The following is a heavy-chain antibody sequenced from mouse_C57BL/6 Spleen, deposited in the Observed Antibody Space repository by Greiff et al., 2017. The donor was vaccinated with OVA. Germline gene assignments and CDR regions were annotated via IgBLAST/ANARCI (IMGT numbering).Heavy chain of an antibody. CDR2: IDPSDSET. V-gene: IGHV1-52*01. D-gene: IGHD1-1*01. CDR3: ARGGYGSSPYYAMDY. CDR1: GCTFTSYW. J-gene: IGHJ4*01. Sequence: QVQLQQPGAELVRPGSSVKLSCKASGCTFTSYWMHWVKQRPIQGLEWIGNIDPSDSETHYNQKFKDKATLTVDKSSSTAYMQLSSLTSEDSAVYYCARGGYGSSPYYAMDYWGQGTSVTVSS.